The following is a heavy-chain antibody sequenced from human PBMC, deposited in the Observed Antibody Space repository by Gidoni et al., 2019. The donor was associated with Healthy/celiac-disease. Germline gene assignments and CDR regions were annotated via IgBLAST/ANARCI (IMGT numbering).Heavy chain of an antibody. CDR3: ARGSFFGVVRYYFDY. Sequence: GRFTISRDNSKNTLYLQMNSLRAEDTAVYYCARGSFFGVVRYYFDYWGQGTLVTVSS. D-gene: IGHD3-3*01. V-gene: IGHV3-30*01. J-gene: IGHJ4*02.